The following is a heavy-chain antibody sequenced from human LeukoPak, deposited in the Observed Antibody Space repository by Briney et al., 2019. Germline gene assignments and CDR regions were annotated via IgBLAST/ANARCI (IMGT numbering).Heavy chain of an antibody. D-gene: IGHD1-26*01. CDR2: INSDGSTT. CDR3: ARERVSGSYRDDY. CDR1: GFTFSCHW. J-gene: IGHJ4*02. V-gene: IGHV3-74*01. Sequence: GGSLRLSCAASGFTFSCHWMHWVRQAPGKGLVWVSRINSDGSTTTYADSVKGRFTISRDNANNTLYLQMSSLRAEDTAVYYCARERVSGSYRDDYWGQGTLVTVSS.